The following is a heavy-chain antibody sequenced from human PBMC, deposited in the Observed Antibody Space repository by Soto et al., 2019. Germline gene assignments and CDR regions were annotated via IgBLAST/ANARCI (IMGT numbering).Heavy chain of an antibody. CDR2: IYYSGST. V-gene: IGHV4-59*01. J-gene: IGHJ4*02. Sequence: SETLSLTCTVSGGSISSYYWSWIRQPPGKGPEWIGYIYYSGSTNYNPSLKSRVTISVDTSKNQFSLKLSSVTAADTAVYYCARENCSGGSYYLDYWGQGTLVTVAS. CDR1: GGSISSYY. D-gene: IGHD2-15*01. CDR3: ARENCSGGSYYLDY.